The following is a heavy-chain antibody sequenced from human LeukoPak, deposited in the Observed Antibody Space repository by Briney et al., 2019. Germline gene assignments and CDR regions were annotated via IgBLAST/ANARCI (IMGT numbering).Heavy chain of an antibody. CDR1: GGSISSYY. V-gene: IGHV4-34*01. J-gene: IGHJ4*02. CDR3: ARGRGVYGSYGYSY. D-gene: IGHD5-18*01. Sequence: PSETLSLTCTVSGGSISSYYWSWTRQPPGKGLEWIGEINHSGSTNYNPSLKSRVTISVDTSKNQFSLKLSSVTAADTAVYYCARGRGVYGSYGYSYWGQGTLVTVSS. CDR2: INHSGST.